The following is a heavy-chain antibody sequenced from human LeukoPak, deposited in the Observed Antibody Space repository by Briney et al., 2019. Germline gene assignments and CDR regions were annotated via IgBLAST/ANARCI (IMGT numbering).Heavy chain of an antibody. CDR1: GFTFRGYA. CDR2: ISASGVST. Sequence: PGGSLRLSCAASGFTFRGYAMSWARQAPGKGLEWVSSISASGVSTYYADSVKGRFTISRDNSKNTLYLQMNSLRAEDTAIYYCAKEGTLYYSDRIPYWGQGTLVTVSS. D-gene: IGHD3-22*01. CDR3: AKEGTLYYSDRIPY. V-gene: IGHV3-23*01. J-gene: IGHJ4*02.